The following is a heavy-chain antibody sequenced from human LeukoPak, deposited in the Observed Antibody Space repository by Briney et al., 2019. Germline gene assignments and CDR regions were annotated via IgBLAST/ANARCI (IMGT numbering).Heavy chain of an antibody. J-gene: IGHJ4*02. Sequence: ASVKVSCKASGYTFTGYYMHWVRQAPGQGLEWMGWINPNSGGANYAQKFQGRVTMTRHTSISTAYMELSRLRSDDTAVYYCARAPYSYGDFDYWGQGTLVTVSS. V-gene: IGHV1-2*02. D-gene: IGHD5-18*01. CDR3: ARAPYSYGDFDY. CDR1: GYTFTGYY. CDR2: INPNSGGA.